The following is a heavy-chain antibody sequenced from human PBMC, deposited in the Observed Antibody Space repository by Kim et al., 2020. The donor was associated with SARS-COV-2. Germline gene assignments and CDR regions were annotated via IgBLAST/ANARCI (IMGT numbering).Heavy chain of an antibody. J-gene: IGHJ4*02. V-gene: IGHV4-39*01. CDR2: IYYSGST. D-gene: IGHD5-12*01. Sequence: SETLSLTCTVSGGSISSSSYYWGWIRQPPGKGLEWIVSIYYSGSTYYNPSLKSRVTISVDTSKNQFSLKLSSVTAADTAVYYCARVATIVPNDYWGQGTLVTVSS. CDR3: ARVATIVPNDY. CDR1: GGSISSSSYY.